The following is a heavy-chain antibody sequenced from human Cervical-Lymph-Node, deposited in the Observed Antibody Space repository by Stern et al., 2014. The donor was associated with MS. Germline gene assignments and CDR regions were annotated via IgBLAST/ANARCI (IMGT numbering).Heavy chain of an antibody. D-gene: IGHD2-21*02. CDR3: ARVASDSGAFDV. J-gene: IGHJ3*01. V-gene: IGHV1-18*01. CDR2: SSAYNSDT. Sequence: QLVQSGPEVKKPGASVKVSCKASGYTFSNFGISWVRQAPGQGLEWMGWSSAYNSDTNYAQNLQDRVTMTTDTSTRAAYMELRSLRSDDTAVYYCARVASDSGAFDVWGQGTVVTVSS. CDR1: GYTFSNFG.